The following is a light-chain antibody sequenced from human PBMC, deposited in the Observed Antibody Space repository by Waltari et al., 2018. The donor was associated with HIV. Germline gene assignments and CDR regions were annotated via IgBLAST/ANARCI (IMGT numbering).Light chain of an antibody. J-gene: IGLJ2*01. CDR1: KLGDKY. V-gene: IGLV3-1*01. Sequence: SYELTQPPSMSVSPGQTASITCSGDKLGDKYVCWYQQRPGQSPVMVIYQNSEWPSGVPERFSGSKSGNTATLTISGTQAINEADYYCQAWDNNSAVFGGGTKLTVL. CDR3: QAWDNNSAV. CDR2: QNS.